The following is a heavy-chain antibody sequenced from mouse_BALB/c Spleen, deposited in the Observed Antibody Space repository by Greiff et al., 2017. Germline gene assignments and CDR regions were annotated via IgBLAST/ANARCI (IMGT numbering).Heavy chain of an antibody. D-gene: IGHD2-10*01. CDR1: GFALTSYG. Sequence: QVQLKESGPGLVQPSQSLSITCTVSGFALTSYGVHWVRQSPGKGLEWLGVIWSGGSTDNNAAFISRLSISKDNSKIQVFFKMNSLQANDTAIYYCDRKGETCYGNFAWLAYWGQGTLVTVSA. CDR2: IWSGGST. V-gene: IGHV2-2*02. CDR3: DRKGETCYGNFAWLAY. J-gene: IGHJ3*01.